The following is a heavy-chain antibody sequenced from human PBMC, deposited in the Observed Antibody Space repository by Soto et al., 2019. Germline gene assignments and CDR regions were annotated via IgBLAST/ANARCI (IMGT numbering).Heavy chain of an antibody. CDR3: ARAGKGGYSGDDVALTYWFDP. CDR1: GGTISSSNW. V-gene: IGHV4-4*02. J-gene: IGHJ5*02. CDR2: IYHSGSN. Sequence: QVQLQESGPGLVKPSGTLSLTCAVSGGTISSSNWWSWVREPPGKGLEWIGEIYHSGSNNYNPSLKNRVTLSVDKSKTQISLKLSAETAADTDVYYCARAGKGGYSGDDVALTYWFDPWGQGTLVTVSS. D-gene: IGHD5-12*01.